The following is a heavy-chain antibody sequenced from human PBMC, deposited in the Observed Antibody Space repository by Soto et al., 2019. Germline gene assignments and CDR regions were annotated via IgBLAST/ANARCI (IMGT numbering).Heavy chain of an antibody. CDR3: ATFVYYDSSGYYWRSIDY. CDR2: IIPIFGTA. CDR1: GGTFSSYA. J-gene: IGHJ4*02. Sequence: SVKVSCKASGGTFSSYAISWVRQAPGQRLEWMGGIIPIFGTANYAQKFQGRVTITADESTSTAYMELSSLISEDTAVYYCATFVYYDSSGYYWRSIDYWGQGTLVTVSS. D-gene: IGHD3-22*01. V-gene: IGHV1-69*13.